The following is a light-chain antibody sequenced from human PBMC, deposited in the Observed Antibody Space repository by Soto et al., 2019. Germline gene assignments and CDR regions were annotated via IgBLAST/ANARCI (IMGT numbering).Light chain of an antibody. J-gene: IGLJ2*01. CDR3: SSYAGSNNLV. CDR2: EVS. Sequence: QSALTQPPSASGSPGQSVTISCTGTSSDVGGYNYVSWYQQHPGKAPKLMIYEVSKRPSGVPDRFSGSKSGNTASLTVSGLXXXXEADYYCSSYAGSNNLVFGGGTKL. V-gene: IGLV2-8*01. CDR1: SSDVGGYNY.